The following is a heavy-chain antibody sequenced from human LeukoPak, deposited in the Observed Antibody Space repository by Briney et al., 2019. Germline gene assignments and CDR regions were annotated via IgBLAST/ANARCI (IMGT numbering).Heavy chain of an antibody. Sequence: GRSLRLSCAASGFMLSSYWMSWVRQAPGKGLEWVANIKQDGSEKYYVDSVKGRFTISRDNAKNSLFLQMNRLRAEDTAVYFCAREGSQSASGTYPGNDWGQGTLVTVSS. CDR2: IKQDGSEK. CDR3: AREGSQSASGTYPGND. D-gene: IGHD1-26*01. J-gene: IGHJ4*02. V-gene: IGHV3-7*01. CDR1: GFMLSSYW.